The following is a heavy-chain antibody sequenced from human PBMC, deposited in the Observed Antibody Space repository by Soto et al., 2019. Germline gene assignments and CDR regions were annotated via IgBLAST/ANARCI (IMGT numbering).Heavy chain of an antibody. Sequence: GASVKVSCKASGFTFTTFNMHWVRQAPGQRLEWMGRINAGNGDTKHSQKFQGRVTITRDTSATTTYMDLSSLRSEDTAVYYCARAYNYLYSGGYYSGYYYDCGQGTLVPVSS. CDR3: ARAYNYLYSGGYYSGYYYD. V-gene: IGHV1-3*01. D-gene: IGHD3-22*01. CDR2: INAGNGDT. J-gene: IGHJ4*02. CDR1: GFTFTTFN.